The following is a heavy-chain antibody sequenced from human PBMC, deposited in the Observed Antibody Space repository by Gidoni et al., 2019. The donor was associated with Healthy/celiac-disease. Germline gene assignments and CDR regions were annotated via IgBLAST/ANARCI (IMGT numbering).Heavy chain of an antibody. CDR3: ARGGRAIFGVVTPLDY. V-gene: IGHV1-46*01. CDR2: INPSGGST. J-gene: IGHJ4*02. D-gene: IGHD3-3*01. Sequence: QVQLVQSGAEVKKPGASVKVSCKASGYTFTSYYMHWVRQAPGQGLEWMGIINPSGGSTSYAQKFQGRVTMTRDTSTSTVDMELSSLRSEDTAVYYCARGGRAIFGVVTPLDYWGQGTLVTVSS. CDR1: GYTFTSYY.